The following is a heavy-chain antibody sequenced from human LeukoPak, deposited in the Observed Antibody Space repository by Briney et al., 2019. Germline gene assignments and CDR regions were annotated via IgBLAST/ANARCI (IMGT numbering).Heavy chain of an antibody. D-gene: IGHD3-22*01. Sequence: GGSLRLSCAASGFTFSGYAMSWVRQAPGKGLEWVSAIVDGGYSTYYADSVKGRFTISRDNSKNTLYLQMNSLRVEDTAVYYCANDLSSGYYQCDYWGQGTLVTVSS. J-gene: IGHJ4*02. CDR1: GFTFSGYA. CDR3: ANDLSSGYYQCDY. V-gene: IGHV3-23*01. CDR2: IVDGGYST.